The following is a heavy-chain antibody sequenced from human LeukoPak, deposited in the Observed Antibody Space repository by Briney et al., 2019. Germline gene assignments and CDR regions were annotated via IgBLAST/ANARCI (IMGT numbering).Heavy chain of an antibody. Sequence: SVKVSCKASGGTFSSYAISWVRQAPGQGLEWMGGIIPIFGTANYAQKFQGRVTITADKSTSTAYMELSSLRSEDTAVYYCARSLGGSYYTYFDYWGQGTLVTVSS. CDR3: ARSLGGSYYTYFDY. CDR2: IIPIFGTA. CDR1: GGTFSSYA. D-gene: IGHD1-26*01. J-gene: IGHJ4*02. V-gene: IGHV1-69*06.